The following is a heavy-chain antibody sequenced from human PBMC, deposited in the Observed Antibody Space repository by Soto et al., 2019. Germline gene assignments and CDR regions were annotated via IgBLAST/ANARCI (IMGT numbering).Heavy chain of an antibody. CDR1: GFTFSDYY. CDR3: ARWSSAVDY. V-gene: IGHV3-11*01. Sequence: QAQVVESGGGLVKPGGSLRLSCVASGFTFSDYYMGWVRQAPGKGLEWVSYLSQTATAIHYADSVRGRFTISRDNAKNSLYAEMSSLRAEDTGMYYCARWSSAVDYWGRGTLVTVSP. J-gene: IGHJ4*02. CDR2: LSQTATAI.